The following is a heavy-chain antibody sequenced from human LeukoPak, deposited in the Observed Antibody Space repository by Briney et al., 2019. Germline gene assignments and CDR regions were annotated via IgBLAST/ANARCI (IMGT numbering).Heavy chain of an antibody. V-gene: IGHV1-18*01. CDR2: ISAYNGNT. CDR3: ARGTIYYYDSSGYSPFDY. D-gene: IGHD3-22*01. J-gene: IGHJ4*02. CDR1: GYTFTSYG. Sequence: ASVKVSCKASGYTFTSYGISWVRQAPGQGLEWMGWISAYNGNTNYAQKVQGRVTMTTDTSTSTAYMELRSLRSDDTAVYYCARGTIYYYDSSGYSPFDYWGQGTLVTVSS.